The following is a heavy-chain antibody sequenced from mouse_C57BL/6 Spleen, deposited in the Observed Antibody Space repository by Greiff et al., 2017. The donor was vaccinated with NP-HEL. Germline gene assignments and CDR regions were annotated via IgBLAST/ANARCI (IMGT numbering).Heavy chain of an antibody. J-gene: IGHJ2*01. CDR3: ARDRYYYGSSAPFDY. D-gene: IGHD1-1*01. CDR2: INNDGSST. Sequence: EVKLVESEGGLVQPGSSMKLSCTASGFTFSDYYMAWVRQVPEKGLEWVANINNDGSSTYYLDSLKSRFIISRDNAKNFLDRQMSSQKSEDTATYYCARDRYYYGSSAPFDYWGKGTTLTVSS. V-gene: IGHV5-16*01. CDR1: GFTFSDYY.